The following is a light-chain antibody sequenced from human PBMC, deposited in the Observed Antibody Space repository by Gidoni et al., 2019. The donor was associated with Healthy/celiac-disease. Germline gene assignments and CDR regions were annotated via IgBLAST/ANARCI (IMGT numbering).Light chain of an antibody. CDR2: EAS. V-gene: IGKV3-11*01. J-gene: IGKJ3*01. CDR1: QSVSSY. Sequence: EIVLTQSPATLSLSPGERATLSCRASQSVSSYLAWYQQKPGQAPRLLSYEASNRATGIPARFSGSGSGTDFTLTISSLEPEDFAVYYCQQRSNSGTFGPGTKVDIK. CDR3: QQRSNSGT.